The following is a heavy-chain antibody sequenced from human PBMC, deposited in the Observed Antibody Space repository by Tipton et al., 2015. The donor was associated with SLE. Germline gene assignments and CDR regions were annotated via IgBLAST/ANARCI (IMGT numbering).Heavy chain of an antibody. V-gene: IGHV4-34*01. J-gene: IGHJ4*02. CDR3: ARTNYYNSGSFDH. Sequence: TLSLTCAVYGGSFSDYYWSWIRQPPGKGLEWIGEIYYSGSTHYNPSLKSRVTIVVDKSKNQVSLNVNSVTAADTAVYYCARTNYYNSGSFDHWGQGTLVTVSS. D-gene: IGHD3-10*01. CDR2: IYYSGST. CDR1: GGSFSDYY.